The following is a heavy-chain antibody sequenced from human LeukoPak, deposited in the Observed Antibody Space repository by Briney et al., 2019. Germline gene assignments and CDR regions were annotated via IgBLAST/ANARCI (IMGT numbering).Heavy chain of an antibody. CDR2: ISINGGST. CDR1: GFTFSSYA. Sequence: GGSPRLSCSASGFTFSSYAMHWVRQTPGKGLEYVSAISINGGSTYYTDSVKGRFTISRDNAKNTLYLQMSSLRAEDTAVYYCVRRSPRDCSTTSCYSSSWYFDYWGQGTLVTVSS. D-gene: IGHD2-2*02. J-gene: IGHJ4*02. V-gene: IGHV3-64D*06. CDR3: VRRSPRDCSTTSCYSSSWYFDY.